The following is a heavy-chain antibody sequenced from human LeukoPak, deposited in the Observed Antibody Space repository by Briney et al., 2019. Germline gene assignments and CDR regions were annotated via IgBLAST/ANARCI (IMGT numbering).Heavy chain of an antibody. D-gene: IGHD3-3*01. V-gene: IGHV3-21*01. CDR1: GFTFGDYA. Sequence: PGGSLRLSCTASGFTFGDYAMSWFRQAPGKGLEWVSFISSSSSYIYYADSVKGRFTISRDNAKNSLYLQMNSLRAEDTAVYYCARRNYDLSDAFDVWGQGTMVTVSS. J-gene: IGHJ3*01. CDR2: ISSSSSYI. CDR3: ARRNYDLSDAFDV.